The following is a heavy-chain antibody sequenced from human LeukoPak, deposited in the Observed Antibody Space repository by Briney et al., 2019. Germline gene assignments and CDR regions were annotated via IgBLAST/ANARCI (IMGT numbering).Heavy chain of an antibody. V-gene: IGHV1-2*02. D-gene: IGHD2/OR15-2a*01. Sequence: ASVKVSCKPSGYTFTNYYMHWVRQAPGQGLEYMGWISPNSGATKYAEKFQGRVTLTRDKSVTTAYMDLSGLGSDDTAVYYCARDGVFTTDWDAFDLWGQGTMVTVSS. CDR3: ARDGVFTTDWDAFDL. J-gene: IGHJ3*01. CDR2: ISPNSGAT. CDR1: GYTFTNYY.